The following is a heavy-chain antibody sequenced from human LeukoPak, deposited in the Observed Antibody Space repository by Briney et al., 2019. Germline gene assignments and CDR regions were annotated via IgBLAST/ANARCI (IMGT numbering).Heavy chain of an antibody. CDR1: GFTFSNYA. J-gene: IGHJ3*02. V-gene: IGHV3-23*01. CDR2: ISGSGDRT. Sequence: LSGGSLRLSCAASGFTFSNYAMSWVRQAPGKGLEWVSVISGSGDRTYYADSVKGRFTISKDNSMNTVYLQMKSLRVEDTAVYYCAKDITGTSIWGQGTMVTVSS. CDR3: AKDITGTSI. D-gene: IGHD1-20*01.